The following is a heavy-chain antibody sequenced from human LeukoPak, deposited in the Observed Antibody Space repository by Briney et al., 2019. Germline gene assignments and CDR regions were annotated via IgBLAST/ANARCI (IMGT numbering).Heavy chain of an antibody. V-gene: IGHV4-59*08. J-gene: IGHJ5*01. CDR3: ARQKGGSSWSDS. CDR1: GGSISSLY. CDR2: IYYTGST. Sequence: SETLSLTCSVSGGSISSLYWSWIRQPPGKGLEWIGYIYYTGSTNYNPSLKSRVTISVDTSKNQFSLKLNSVTAADTAVYYCARQKGGSSWSDSWGQGTLVTVSS. D-gene: IGHD6-13*01.